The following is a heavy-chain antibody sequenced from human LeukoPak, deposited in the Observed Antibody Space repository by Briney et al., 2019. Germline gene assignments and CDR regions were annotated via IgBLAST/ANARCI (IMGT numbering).Heavy chain of an antibody. Sequence: GASVKVSCKASGYTFTSYGISWVRQAPGQGLEWMGWISAYNGNTNYAQKLQGRVTMTTDTSTSTAYMELRSLRSDDTAVYYCARYSYPDPYRVLLWFGESSDAFDIWGQGTMVTVSS. D-gene: IGHD3-10*01. J-gene: IGHJ3*02. CDR3: ARYSYPDPYRVLLWFGESSDAFDI. CDR1: GYTFTSYG. V-gene: IGHV1-18*01. CDR2: ISAYNGNT.